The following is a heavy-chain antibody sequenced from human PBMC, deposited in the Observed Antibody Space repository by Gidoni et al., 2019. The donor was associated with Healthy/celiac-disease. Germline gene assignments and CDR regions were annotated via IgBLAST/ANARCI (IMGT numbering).Heavy chain of an antibody. CDR2: IYYSWST. J-gene: IGHJ3*02. CDR1: GGSISSSSYY. D-gene: IGHD5-18*01. Sequence: QLQLQDLGPGLVKPSETLSLTCTVSGGSISSSSYYWCWIRQPPGKGLEWMGSIYYSWSTYYNPSHKSRVTISVDTSKNQFSLKLSSVTAADTAVYYCARDGEWIQLWLLAFDIWGQGTMVTVSS. V-gene: IGHV4-39*07. CDR3: ARDGEWIQLWLLAFDI.